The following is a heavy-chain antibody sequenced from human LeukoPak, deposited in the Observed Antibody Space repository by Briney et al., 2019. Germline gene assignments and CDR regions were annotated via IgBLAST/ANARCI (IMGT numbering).Heavy chain of an antibody. CDR1: GFTVSSNY. V-gene: IGHV3-30-3*01. J-gene: IGHJ4*02. CDR2: ISYDGSNK. D-gene: IGHD5-18*01. Sequence: GGSLRLSCAASGFTVSSNYMSWVRQAPGKGLEWVAVISYDGSNKYYADSVKGRFTISRDNSKNTLYLQMNSLRAEDTAVYYCARDSRSDTAMVPLDYWGQGTLVTVSS. CDR3: ARDSRSDTAMVPLDY.